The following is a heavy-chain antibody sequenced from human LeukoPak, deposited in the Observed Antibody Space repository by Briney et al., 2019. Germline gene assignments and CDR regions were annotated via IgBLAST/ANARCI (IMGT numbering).Heavy chain of an antibody. D-gene: IGHD2-8*01. Sequence: GGSLRLSCAASGFTFSSYSMNWVRQAPGKGLEWVSSISSSSSYIYYADSVKGRFTISRDNAKNSLYLQMNSLRAEDTAVYYCARDQCVYSYMDVWGKGTTVTVSS. CDR2: ISSSSSYI. CDR1: GFTFSSYS. CDR3: ARDQCVYSYMDV. J-gene: IGHJ6*03. V-gene: IGHV3-21*01.